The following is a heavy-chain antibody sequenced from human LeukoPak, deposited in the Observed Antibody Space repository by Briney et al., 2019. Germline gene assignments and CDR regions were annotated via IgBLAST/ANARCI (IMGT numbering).Heavy chain of an antibody. J-gene: IGHJ4*02. CDR2: IRYDESNK. D-gene: IGHD6-19*01. CDR1: GFNFSNYG. Sequence: PGGSLRLSCAASGFNFSNYGMHWVRQAPPKGLEWVAFIRYDESNKYYADSVKGRFTISRDNSKNTLYLQMNSLRAEDTAVYYCAKDIPQYASGWFLGGFDYWGQGTLVTVSP. V-gene: IGHV3-30*02. CDR3: AKDIPQYASGWFLGGFDY.